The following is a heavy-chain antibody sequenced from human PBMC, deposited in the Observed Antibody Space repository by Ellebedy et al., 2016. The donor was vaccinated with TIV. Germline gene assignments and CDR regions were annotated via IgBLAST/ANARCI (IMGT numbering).Heavy chain of an antibody. CDR3: ARRMEQPHWFDP. V-gene: IGHV4-39*01. Sequence: SETLSLXXTVSGGSISSSSYYWGWIRQPPGKGLEWIGSIYYSGSTYYNPSLKSRVTISVDTSKNQFSLKLSSVTAADTAVYYCARRMEQPHWFDPWGQGTLVTVSS. J-gene: IGHJ5*02. D-gene: IGHD1-26*01. CDR2: IYYSGST. CDR1: GGSISSSSYY.